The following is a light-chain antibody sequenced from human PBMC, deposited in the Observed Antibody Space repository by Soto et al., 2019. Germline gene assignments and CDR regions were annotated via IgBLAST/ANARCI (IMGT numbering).Light chain of an antibody. J-gene: IGLJ1*01. Sequence: QSALTQPPSASGSPGQSVTISCTGTSSDVGGYNYVSWYQQHPGKAPKLVIYEVTKRPSGVPDRFSGSKSGNTASLTVSGLQAEDDAYYYCGSYSGSSSVFGAGTKLTVL. CDR2: EVT. CDR1: SSDVGGYNY. CDR3: GSYSGSSSV. V-gene: IGLV2-8*01.